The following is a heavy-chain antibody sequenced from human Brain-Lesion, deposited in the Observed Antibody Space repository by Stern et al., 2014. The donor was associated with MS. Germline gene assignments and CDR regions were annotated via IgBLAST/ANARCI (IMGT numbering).Heavy chain of an antibody. CDR1: GGSISSGGYY. CDR3: ARGRVVPGFQYYATDV. Sequence: VQLVESGPGLVKPSQTLSLSCTVSGGSISSGGYYWSWIRQPAGKGLEWIGRIFNSGSPSYNPSLKSRVPISIDPSKTQFSLRLNSMTAADTAVYYCARGRVVPGFQYYATDVWGQGTTVIVSS. V-gene: IGHV4-61*02. D-gene: IGHD2-2*01. J-gene: IGHJ6*02. CDR2: IFNSGSP.